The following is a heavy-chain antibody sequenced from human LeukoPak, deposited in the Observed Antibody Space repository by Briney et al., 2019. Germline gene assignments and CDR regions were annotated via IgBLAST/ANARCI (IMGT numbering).Heavy chain of an antibody. D-gene: IGHD3-10*01. CDR2: ISSSSSYI. CDR1: GFTFSSYS. J-gene: IGHJ3*02. Sequence: GGSLRLSCAASGFTFSSYSMNWVRQAPGKGLEWVSSISSSSSYIYYADSVKGRFTTSRDNAKNSLYLQMNSLRAEDTAVYYCARDRASALWFGVNDAFDIWGQGTMVTVSS. CDR3: ARDRASALWFGVNDAFDI. V-gene: IGHV3-21*01.